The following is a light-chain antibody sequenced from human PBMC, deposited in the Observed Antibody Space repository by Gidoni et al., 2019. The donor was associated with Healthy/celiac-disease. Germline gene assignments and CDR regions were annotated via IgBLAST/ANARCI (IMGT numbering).Light chain of an antibody. J-gene: IGKJ3*01. Sequence: EIVMTQSPATLSVSPGERATLSCRASQSVSSNFAWYQQKPGQAPRLLIYGASTRATGIPARFSGSGSGTEFTLTISSLQSEDFAVYYCQQYNNWPPSITFGPGTKVDIK. V-gene: IGKV3-15*01. CDR2: GAS. CDR3: QQYNNWPPSIT. CDR1: QSVSSN.